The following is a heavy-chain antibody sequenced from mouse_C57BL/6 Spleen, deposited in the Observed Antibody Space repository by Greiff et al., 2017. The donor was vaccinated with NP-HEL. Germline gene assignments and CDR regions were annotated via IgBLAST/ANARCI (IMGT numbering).Heavy chain of an antibody. J-gene: IGHJ1*03. CDR3: ARKKDYGSSYGYFDV. CDR1: GYTFTSYD. D-gene: IGHD1-1*01. Sequence: QVQLQQSGPELVKPGASVKLSCKASGYTFTSYDINWVKQRPGQGLEWIGWIYPRDGSNKYNEKFKGKATLTVDTSSSTAYMELHSLTSEDSAVYFCARKKDYGSSYGYFDVWGTGTTVTVSS. V-gene: IGHV1-85*01. CDR2: IYPRDGSN.